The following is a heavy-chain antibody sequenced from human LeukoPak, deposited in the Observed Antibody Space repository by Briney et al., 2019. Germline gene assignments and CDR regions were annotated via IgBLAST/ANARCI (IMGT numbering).Heavy chain of an antibody. J-gene: IGHJ4*02. CDR3: AQSSLAQYSGSYPRREFDY. D-gene: IGHD1-26*01. V-gene: IGHV1-18*01. CDR1: GGTFSSYA. Sequence: ASVKVSCKASGGTFSSYAISWVRQDPGPGLEWMGWISVYNGNTNYAQKLQGRVTITTGESTSTAYMELSSLRSEDTAVYYCAQSSLAQYSGSYPRREFDYWGQGTLVTVSS. CDR2: ISVYNGNT.